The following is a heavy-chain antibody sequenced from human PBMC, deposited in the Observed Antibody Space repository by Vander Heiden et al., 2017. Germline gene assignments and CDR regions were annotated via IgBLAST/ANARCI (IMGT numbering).Heavy chain of an antibody. Sequence: EVQLVESGGGLIQPGGSLRLSCTASGFTVSRNYINWVRQAPGKGLEWVSIIYKNGGTNDADSVKGRFTISRDNSKNTVYLKMNSLRVEDTAMYYCARVSESGWDYWGQGTLVTVSS. V-gene: IGHV3-53*01. CDR2: IYKNGGT. CDR1: GFTVSRNY. D-gene: IGHD6-19*01. CDR3: ARVSESGWDY. J-gene: IGHJ4*02.